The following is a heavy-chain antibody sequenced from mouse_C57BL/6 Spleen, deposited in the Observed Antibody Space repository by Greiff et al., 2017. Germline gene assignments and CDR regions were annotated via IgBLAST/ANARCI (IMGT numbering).Heavy chain of an antibody. V-gene: IGHV14-4*01. CDR2: IDPENGDT. Sequence: VQLQQSGAELVRPGASVKLSCTASGFNITDYYMHWVKQRPEQGLEWIGWIDPENGDTEYDPKFQGKATITADTSSNTAYLQLSSLTSEDTAVYYCTTLITTCHVWGTGTTVTVSS. CDR1: GFNITDYY. CDR3: TTLITTCHV. D-gene: IGHD1-1*01. J-gene: IGHJ1*03.